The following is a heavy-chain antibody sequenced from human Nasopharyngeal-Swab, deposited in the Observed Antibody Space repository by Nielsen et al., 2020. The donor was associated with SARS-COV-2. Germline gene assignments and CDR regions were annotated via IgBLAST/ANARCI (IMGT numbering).Heavy chain of an antibody. CDR1: EFTLRNYN. CDR3: ARDGLDYDFWSAYFMDV. J-gene: IGHJ6*02. Sequence: GESPKISCAASEFTLRNYNMNWVRQAPGKGLEWVSSISSSSTYIYYADSVKGRFTISRDNAKNSLYLQMNSLRAEDTAVYYCARDGLDYDFWSAYFMDVWGQGTTVTVSS. D-gene: IGHD3-3*01. V-gene: IGHV3-21*01. CDR2: ISSSSTYI.